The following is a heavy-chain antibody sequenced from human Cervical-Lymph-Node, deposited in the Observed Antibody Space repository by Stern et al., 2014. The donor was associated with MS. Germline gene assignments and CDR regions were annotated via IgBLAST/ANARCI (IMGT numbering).Heavy chain of an antibody. D-gene: IGHD3-3*01. CDR3: ARGLRSNYDFALWLDP. V-gene: IGHV1-8*01. Sequence: QMQLVQSGAEVKKPGASVKVSCKASGYTFTSYHLIWVRQATGQGLEWMGWMNPESGDTGFAQKFQGRVTMTRNTPMTTAYMELSSLTSEDTATYFCARGLRSNYDFALWLDPWGQGTRVTVSS. CDR2: MNPESGDT. CDR1: GYTFTSYH. J-gene: IGHJ5*02.